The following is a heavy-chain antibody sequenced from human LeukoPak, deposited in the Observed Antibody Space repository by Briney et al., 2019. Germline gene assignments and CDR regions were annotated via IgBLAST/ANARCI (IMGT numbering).Heavy chain of an antibody. CDR2: INSDGSST. J-gene: IGHJ4*02. CDR3: ARDSNWGRPEFFDY. D-gene: IGHD7-27*01. CDR1: GFTFDDYA. Sequence: VQPGRSLRLSCAASGFTFDDYAMHWVRQAPGKGLEWVSRINSDGSSTSYADSVKGRFTISRDNAKNTLYLQMNSLRAEDTAVYYCARDSNWGRPEFFDYWGQGTLVTVSS. V-gene: IGHV3-74*01.